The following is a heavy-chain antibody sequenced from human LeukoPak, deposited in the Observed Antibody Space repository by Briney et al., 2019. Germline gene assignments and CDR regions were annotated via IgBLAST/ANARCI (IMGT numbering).Heavy chain of an antibody. CDR1: GGSFSGYY. Sequence: PSETLSLTCAVYGGSFSGYYWSWIRQPPGKGLEWIGEINHSGSTNYNPSLKSRVTISVDTSKNQFSLKLSSVTAADTAVYYCAREGDDYGDYGGYSWFDPWGQGTLVTVSS. CDR3: AREGDDYGDYGGYSWFDP. D-gene: IGHD4-17*01. J-gene: IGHJ5*02. V-gene: IGHV4-34*01. CDR2: INHSGST.